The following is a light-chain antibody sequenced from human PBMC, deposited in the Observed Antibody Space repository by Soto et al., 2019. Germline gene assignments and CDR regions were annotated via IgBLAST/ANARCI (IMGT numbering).Light chain of an antibody. CDR2: DVS. J-gene: IGLJ1*01. V-gene: IGLV2-14*01. Sequence: SALTQPASGSGSPGQSITISCTGTSSDVGGYNYVSWYQQHPGKAPKLMIYDVSNRPSGVSNRFSGSKSGNTASLTISGLQAEDEADYYCSSYTSSSTLVFGTGTKVTVL. CDR1: SSDVGGYNY. CDR3: SSYTSSSTLV.